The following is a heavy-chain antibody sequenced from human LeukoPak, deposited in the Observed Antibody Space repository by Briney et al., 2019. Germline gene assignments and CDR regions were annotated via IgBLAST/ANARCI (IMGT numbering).Heavy chain of an antibody. D-gene: IGHD5-24*01. CDR2: INPNSGGT. CDR1: GYTFTGYY. J-gene: IGHJ4*02. V-gene: IGHV1-2*02. CDR3: ARGELSGKERWLQFI. Sequence: GASVKVSCKASGYTFTGYYMHWVRQAPGQGLEWMGWINPNSGGTNYAQKFQGRVTMTWDTSISTAYMELSRLRSDDTAVYYCARGELSGKERWLQFIWGQGTLVTVSS.